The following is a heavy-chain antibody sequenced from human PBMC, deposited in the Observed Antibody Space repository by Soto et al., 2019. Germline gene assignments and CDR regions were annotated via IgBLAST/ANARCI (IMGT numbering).Heavy chain of an antibody. V-gene: IGHV4-59*01. Sequence: PSETLSLTCTVSGGSISSYYWSWIRQPPGKGLEWIGYMYYSGSTNYNPSLKSRVTISVDTSKNQFSLKLTSVTAADTAVYYCARGTMVFIAAAGFFDYWGQGTLVTVSS. CDR2: MYYSGST. CDR1: GGSISSYY. CDR3: ARGTMVFIAAAGFFDY. D-gene: IGHD6-13*01. J-gene: IGHJ4*02.